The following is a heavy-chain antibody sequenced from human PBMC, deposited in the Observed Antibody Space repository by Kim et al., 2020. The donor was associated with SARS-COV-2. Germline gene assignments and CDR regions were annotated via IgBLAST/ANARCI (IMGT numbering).Heavy chain of an antibody. CDR3: ARQGELLWFGELLGADYYYYGMDV. Sequence: GESLKISCKGSGYSFTSYWISWVRQMPGKGLEWMGRIDPSDSYTNYSPSFQGHVTISADKSISTAYLQWSSLKASDTAMYYCARQGELLWFGELLGADYYYYGMDVWGQGTTVTVSS. V-gene: IGHV5-10-1*01. CDR1: GYSFTSYW. J-gene: IGHJ6*02. D-gene: IGHD3-10*01. CDR2: IDPSDSYT.